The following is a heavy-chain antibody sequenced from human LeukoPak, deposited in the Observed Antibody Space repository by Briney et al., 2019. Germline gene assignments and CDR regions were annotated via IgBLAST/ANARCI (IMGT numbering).Heavy chain of an antibody. CDR2: INHSGST. D-gene: IGHD3-10*01. Sequence: SGTLSLTCAVYGGSFSGYYWSWIRQPPRKGLEWIGEINHSGSTNYNPSLKSRVTISVDTSKNQFSLKLSSVTAADTAVYYCARGVAVLRWFGEQYPIHNWFDPWGQGTLVTVSS. CDR3: ARGVAVLRWFGEQYPIHNWFDP. V-gene: IGHV4-34*01. J-gene: IGHJ5*02. CDR1: GGSFSGYY.